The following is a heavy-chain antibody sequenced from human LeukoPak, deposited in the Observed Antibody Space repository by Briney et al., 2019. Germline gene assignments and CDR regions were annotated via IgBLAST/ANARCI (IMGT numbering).Heavy chain of an antibody. V-gene: IGHV3-48*01. J-gene: IGHJ4*02. CDR2: ISSSSSTI. Sequence: RGSLRLSCAASGFTFSSYSMNWVRQAPGKGLEWVSYISSSSSTIYYADSVKGRFTISRDNAKNSLYLQMNSLRAEDTAVYYCASLDIVVVPAAIPRDYWGQGTLVTVSS. CDR1: GFTFSSYS. CDR3: ASLDIVVVPAAIPRDY. D-gene: IGHD2-2*02.